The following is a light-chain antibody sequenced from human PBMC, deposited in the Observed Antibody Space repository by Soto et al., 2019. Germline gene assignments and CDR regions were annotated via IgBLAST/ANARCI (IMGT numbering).Light chain of an antibody. CDR2: KAS. CDR3: QQYNSYSWT. V-gene: IGKV1-5*03. J-gene: IGKJ1*01. CDR1: QSISSW. Sequence: DLQMTQSPSTLSASVGDRVTITCRASQSISSWLAWYQQKRGKAPKLLIYKASSLESGVPSRFSGSGSGTEFTLTISSLQPDDFATYYCQQYNSYSWTFGQGTQVEIK.